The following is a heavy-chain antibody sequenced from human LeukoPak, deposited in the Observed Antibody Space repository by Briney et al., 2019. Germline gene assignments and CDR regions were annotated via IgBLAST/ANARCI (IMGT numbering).Heavy chain of an antibody. CDR3: ARGIMTTVPTFDY. V-gene: IGHV4-59*01. D-gene: IGHD4-17*01. CDR1: GGSINGYY. J-gene: IGHJ4*02. Sequence: PSETLSLTCTVSGGSINGYYWSWIRQPPGKGLEWIGYVYYSASTNYSPSLKSRVTISVDTSKKQFSLRLSPVTAAETAVHYCARGIMTTVPTFDYWGQGTLVTVSS. CDR2: VYYSAST.